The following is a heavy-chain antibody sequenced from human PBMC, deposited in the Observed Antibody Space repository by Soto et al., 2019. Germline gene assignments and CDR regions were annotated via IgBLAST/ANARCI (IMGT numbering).Heavy chain of an antibody. V-gene: IGHV3-30-3*01. CDR2: ISYDGSNK. D-gene: IGHD6-19*01. J-gene: IGHJ5*02. CDR3: AREAHSSGRYGWFDP. Sequence: QVQLVESGGGVVQPGRSLRLSCAASGFTFSSYAMHWVRQAPGKGLEWVAVISYDGSNKYYADSVKGRFTISRDNSKNTLYLQMNSLRAEDTAVYYCAREAHSSGRYGWFDPWGQGTLVTVSS. CDR1: GFTFSSYA.